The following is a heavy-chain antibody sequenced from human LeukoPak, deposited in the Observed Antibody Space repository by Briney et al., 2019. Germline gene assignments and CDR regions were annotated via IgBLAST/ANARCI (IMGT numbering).Heavy chain of an antibody. CDR2: ISSSSSYI. CDR3: ARERITMVRGVIGYFDY. J-gene: IGHJ4*02. D-gene: IGHD3-10*01. Sequence: MAGGSLRLSCAASGFTFSSYSMNWVRRAPGKGLEWVSSISSSSSYIYYADSVKGRFTISRDNAKNSLYLQMNSLRAEDTAVYYCARERITMVRGVIGYFDYWGQGTLVTVSS. CDR1: GFTFSSYS. V-gene: IGHV3-21*01.